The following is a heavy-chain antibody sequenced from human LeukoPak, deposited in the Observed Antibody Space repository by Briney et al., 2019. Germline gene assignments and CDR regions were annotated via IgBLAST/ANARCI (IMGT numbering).Heavy chain of an antibody. Sequence: SQTLSLTCAVSGGSISSGGYSWSWIRQPPGKGLEWIGYIYHSGSTYYNPSLKSRVTISVDRSKNQFSLKLSSVTAADTAVYHCARSYYYGSGSYVWFDPWGQGTLVTVSS. CDR1: GGSISSGGYS. J-gene: IGHJ5*02. V-gene: IGHV4-30-2*01. CDR2: IYHSGST. CDR3: ARSYYYGSGSYVWFDP. D-gene: IGHD3-10*01.